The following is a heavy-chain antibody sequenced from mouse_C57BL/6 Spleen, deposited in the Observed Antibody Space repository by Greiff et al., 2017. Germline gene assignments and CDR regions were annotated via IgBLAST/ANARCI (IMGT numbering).Heavy chain of an antibody. CDR3: ARADYRGYFDY. J-gene: IGHJ2*01. D-gene: IGHD2-14*01. CDR1: GYSITSGYY. V-gene: IGHV3-6*01. CDR2: ISYDGSN. Sequence: EVHLVESGPGLVKPSQSLSLTCSVTGYSITSGYYWNWIRQFPGNKLEWMGYISYDGSNNYNPSLKNRISITRDTSKNQFFLKLNSVTTEDTATYYCARADYRGYFDYWGQGTTLTVSS.